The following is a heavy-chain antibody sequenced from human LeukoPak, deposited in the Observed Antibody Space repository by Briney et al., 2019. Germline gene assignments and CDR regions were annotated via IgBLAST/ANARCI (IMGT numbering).Heavy chain of an antibody. D-gene: IGHD2-15*01. CDR1: GFTVSSNY. Sequence: PGGSLRLSCAASGFTVSSNYMSWVRQPPGKGLEWIGSIYYSGSTYYNPSLKSRVTISVDTSKNQFSLKLSSVTAADTAVYYCASAKVGYCSGGSCYYYFDYWGQGTLVTVSS. J-gene: IGHJ4*02. CDR3: ASAKVGYCSGGSCYYYFDY. V-gene: IGHV4-39*01. CDR2: IYYSGST.